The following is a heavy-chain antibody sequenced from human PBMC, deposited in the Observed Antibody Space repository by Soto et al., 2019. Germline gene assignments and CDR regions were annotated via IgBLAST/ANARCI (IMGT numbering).Heavy chain of an antibody. D-gene: IGHD3-22*01. Sequence: ASVKVSCKTPGITFTRYNIHWVRQAPGQRLEWMGWINVGNGNTRYSQKFQGRLTLTRDTPGNTAYLELNSLISEDTAVYYCATPQDYDGCIDTWAQQTLVTISS. CDR1: GITFTRYN. CDR2: INVGNGNT. J-gene: IGHJ4*02. CDR3: ATPQDYDGCIDT. V-gene: IGHV1-3*01.